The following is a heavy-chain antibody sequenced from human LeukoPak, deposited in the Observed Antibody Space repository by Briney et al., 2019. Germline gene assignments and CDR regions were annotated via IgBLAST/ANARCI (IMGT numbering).Heavy chain of an antibody. CDR1: GASISALY. CDR3: AKFGTYTVHVSYAYYSLDV. V-gene: IGHV4-59*11. Sequence: SETLSLTCTVSGASISALYWSWIRQPPGKGLEYIGDLYYTGTTNYNPSLTSRVTMSVDTSKNHFSLRLSSVTAAHTAVYYCAKFGTYTVHVSYAYYSLDVWGKGTTVTVSS. D-gene: IGHD1-26*01. CDR2: LYYTGTT. J-gene: IGHJ6*03.